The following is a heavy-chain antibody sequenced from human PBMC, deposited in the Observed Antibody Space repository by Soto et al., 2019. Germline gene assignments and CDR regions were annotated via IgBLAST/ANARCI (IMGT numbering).Heavy chain of an antibody. D-gene: IGHD3-22*01. V-gene: IGHV3-23*01. J-gene: IGHJ2*01. CDR3: AKDPPVCIIVVSIGYFDL. Sequence: EVQLLESGGGLVQPGGSLRLSCAASGFTFSSYAMSWVRQAPGKGLEWVSAISGSGGSTYYADSVTGRFTISRDNSKNTLYLQMNSLRAEDTDLYYFAKDPPVCIIVVSIGYFDLWGRGTLVTVSS. CDR1: GFTFSSYA. CDR2: ISGSGGST.